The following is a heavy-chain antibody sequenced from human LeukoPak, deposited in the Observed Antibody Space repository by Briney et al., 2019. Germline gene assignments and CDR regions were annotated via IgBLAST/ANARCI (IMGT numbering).Heavy chain of an antibody. J-gene: IGHJ4*02. D-gene: IGHD3-22*01. Sequence: GGSLRLSCAVSGFFFSRHAMNWVRQAPGKGLEWISGITGSGDGTYYADSVKGRFTIPRDNSKNTLYLQMNSLSAEDTAIYYCARDTMIVVITSLYYFDYWGQGTLVTVSS. V-gene: IGHV3-23*01. CDR1: GFFFSRHA. CDR3: ARDTMIVVITSLYYFDY. CDR2: ITGSGDGT.